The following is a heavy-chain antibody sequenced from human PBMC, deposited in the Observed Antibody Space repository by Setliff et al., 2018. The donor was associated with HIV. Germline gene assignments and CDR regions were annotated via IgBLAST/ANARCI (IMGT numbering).Heavy chain of an antibody. V-gene: IGHV4-34*01. D-gene: IGHD6-13*01. J-gene: IGHJ6*03. Sequence: SETLSLTCAVYGGSFSDYYWSWIRQPPGKGLEWIGEINHSGSTNYNPSLKSRVTISVDTSKNQFSLKLSSVTAADTGVYYCARHRDPPGSRWIYYYYYMDLWGEGTTVTVSS. CDR2: INHSGST. CDR3: ARHRDPPGSRWIYYYYYMDL. CDR1: GGSFSDYY.